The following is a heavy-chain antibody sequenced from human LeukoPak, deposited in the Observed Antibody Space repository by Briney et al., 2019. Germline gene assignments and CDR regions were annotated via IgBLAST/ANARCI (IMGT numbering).Heavy chain of an antibody. D-gene: IGHD2-2*01. V-gene: IGHV4-30-4*08. CDR2: IYYSGST. Sequence: SQTLSLTCTVSGGSISSGDYYWSWIRQPPGKGLEWIGYIYYSGSTYYNPSLKSRVTISVDTSKNQFSLKLSSVTAADTAVYYCAGPVVPAAEDAFDICGQGTMVTVSS. J-gene: IGHJ3*02. CDR3: AGPVVPAAEDAFDI. CDR1: GGSISSGDYY.